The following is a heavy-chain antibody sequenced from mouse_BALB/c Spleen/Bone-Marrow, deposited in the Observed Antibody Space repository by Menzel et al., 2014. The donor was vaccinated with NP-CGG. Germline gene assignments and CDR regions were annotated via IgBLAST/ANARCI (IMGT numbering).Heavy chain of an antibody. D-gene: IGHD1-1*01. J-gene: IGHJ4*01. Sequence: DLVKPGASVKLSCKASGYTFTSYWINWIKQRPGQGLGWIGRITPGSGSTYYDEMFKGKATLTVDTSSSTANIQPGILSSEDSAVYCCAKSDYGRAMDYWGQGTPGTGSS. CDR2: ITPGSGST. CDR1: GYTFTSYW. V-gene: IGHV1S41*01. CDR3: AKSDYGRAMDY.